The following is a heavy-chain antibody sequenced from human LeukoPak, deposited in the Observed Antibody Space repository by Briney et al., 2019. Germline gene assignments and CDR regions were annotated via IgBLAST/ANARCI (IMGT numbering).Heavy chain of an antibody. D-gene: IGHD2-15*01. CDR2: ISDSGDNT. CDR1: GFTFSTYA. J-gene: IGHJ4*02. V-gene: IGHV3-23*01. CDR3: AKQLGYCSDGSCYFPY. Sequence: GGSLRLSCAASGFTFSTYAMNWVRQAPGKGLEWVSLISDSGDNTYYADSVKGRFTISRDNSKNTVSLQMSSLRADDTAVYYCAKQLGYCSDGSCYFPYWGQGTLVTVSS.